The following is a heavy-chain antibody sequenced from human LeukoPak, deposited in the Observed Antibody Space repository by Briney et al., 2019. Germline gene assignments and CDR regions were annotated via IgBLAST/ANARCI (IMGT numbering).Heavy chain of an antibody. V-gene: IGHV3-23*01. Sequence: PGGSLRLSCAASGFTFSSYAMSWVRQAPGKGLEWVSAISGSGGSTYYADSAKGRFTISRDNSKNTLYLQMNSLRAEDTAVYYCAKTRLHSSGYYYQIYYFDYWGQGTLVTVSS. CDR1: GFTFSSYA. CDR3: AKTRLHSSGYYYQIYYFDY. D-gene: IGHD3-22*01. CDR2: ISGSGGST. J-gene: IGHJ4*02.